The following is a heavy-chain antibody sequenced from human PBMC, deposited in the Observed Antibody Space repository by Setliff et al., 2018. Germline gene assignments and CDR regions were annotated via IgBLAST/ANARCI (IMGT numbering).Heavy chain of an antibody. J-gene: IGHJ5*02. CDR1: GGSISSYY. Sequence: PSETLSLTCTVSGGSISSYYWSWIRQPPGKRLEWIGYIYYSGSTNYNPSLKSRVTISVDTSKNQFSLKLSSVTAADTAVYYCARRGMSSSWFIGGWFDPWGQGTLVTVSS. CDR2: IYYSGST. D-gene: IGHD6-13*01. CDR3: ARRGMSSSWFIGGWFDP. V-gene: IGHV4-59*08.